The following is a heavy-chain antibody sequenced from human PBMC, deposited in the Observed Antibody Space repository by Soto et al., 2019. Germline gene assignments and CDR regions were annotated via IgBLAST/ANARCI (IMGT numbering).Heavy chain of an antibody. V-gene: IGHV1-3*01. CDR3: ANALGLYYFDY. CDR1: GYTFTSFS. J-gene: IGHJ4*02. CDR2: INAGNANT. D-gene: IGHD3-16*01. Sequence: GASVKVSCKASGYTFTSFSMHWVRQAPGQRLEWMGWINAGNANTKYSQKFQDRVTITRDTSARTVYMELSSLRSEDTAVYYCANALGLYYFDYWGQGTLVTVSS.